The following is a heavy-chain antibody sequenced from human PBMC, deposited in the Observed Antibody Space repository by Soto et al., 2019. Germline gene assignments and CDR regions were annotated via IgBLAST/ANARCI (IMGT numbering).Heavy chain of an antibody. J-gene: IGHJ4*02. D-gene: IGHD3-22*01. V-gene: IGHV3-30*18. CDR3: AKEGRIGYYYFDY. CDR1: GFTFSSYG. Sequence: QVQLVESGGGVVQPGRSLRLSCAASGFTFSSYGIHWVRQAPGKGLEWVAVMSYDGNNKYYADSVKGRFTISRDNSKNTLYLQMNSLRAEDTAVYYCAKEGRIGYYYFDYWGQGSLVTVSS. CDR2: MSYDGNNK.